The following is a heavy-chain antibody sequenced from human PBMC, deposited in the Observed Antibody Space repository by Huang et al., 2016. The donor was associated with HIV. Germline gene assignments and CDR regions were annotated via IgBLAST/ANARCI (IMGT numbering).Heavy chain of an antibody. J-gene: IGHJ3*01. CDR3: ARPPTYSDDGGYYIDAFGV. D-gene: IGHD2-21*02. Sequence: EVQLVQSGAEMKRPGESLTISCKVSGYSFTRQWIGWVRQMPGKGPEWIGIIYPGDADVKYSPTYQGQVTISADNSISTAYLQWKSLKVSDTAMYFCARPPTYSDDGGYYIDAFGVWGRGTMVTVS. CDR2: IYPGDADV. V-gene: IGHV5-51*03. CDR1: GYSFTRQW.